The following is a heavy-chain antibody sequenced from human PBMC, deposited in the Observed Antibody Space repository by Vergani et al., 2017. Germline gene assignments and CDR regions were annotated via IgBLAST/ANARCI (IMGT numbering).Heavy chain of an antibody. Sequence: QVQLVQSGAEVKKPGSSVKVSCKASGGPFKNSAFSWVRQVPGQGLEWMGRIIPIFGTTNYAQKFQGRVTITADESTSTAYMDLSSLRSEDTAVYYCAIAYCGGACYSYWYFDLWGRGTLVTVSS. CDR1: GGPFKNSA. CDR2: IIPIFGTT. D-gene: IGHD2-21*02. CDR3: AIAYCGGACYSYWYFDL. J-gene: IGHJ2*01. V-gene: IGHV1-69*13.